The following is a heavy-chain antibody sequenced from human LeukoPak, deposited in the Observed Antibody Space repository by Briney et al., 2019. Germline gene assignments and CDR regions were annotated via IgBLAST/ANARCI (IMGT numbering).Heavy chain of an antibody. J-gene: IGHJ4*02. D-gene: IGHD3-16*02. CDR3: ARGDVTDYDYVWGSYRGASSRLDY. CDR1: GYTFTGYY. V-gene: IGHV1-2*02. Sequence: ASVKVSCKASGYTFTGYYMHWVRQAPGQGLEWMGWINPNSGGTNYAQKFQGRVTMTRDTSISTAYMELSRLRSDDTAVYYCARGDVTDYDYVWGSYRGASSRLDYWGQGTLVTVSS. CDR2: INPNSGGT.